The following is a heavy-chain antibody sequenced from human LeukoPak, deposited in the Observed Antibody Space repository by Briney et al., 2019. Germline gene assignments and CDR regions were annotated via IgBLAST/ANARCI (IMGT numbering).Heavy chain of an antibody. J-gene: IGHJ1*01. CDR1: GASVSRNW. Sequence: SETLSLTCTVSGASVSRNWWSWVRQPPGKGLEWIGEIHHSGGTNYNPSLKSRVTISVDTSKNQFSLKLSSVTAADTAVYYCARGPRGHDSSGYYLRSYFQHWGQGTLVTVSS. V-gene: IGHV4-4*02. CDR3: ARGPRGHDSSGYYLRSYFQH. D-gene: IGHD3-22*01. CDR2: IHHSGGT.